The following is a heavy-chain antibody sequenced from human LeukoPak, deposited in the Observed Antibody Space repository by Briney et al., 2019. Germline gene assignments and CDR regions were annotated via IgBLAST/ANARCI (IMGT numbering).Heavy chain of an antibody. CDR2: IYYSGST. Sequence: PSETLSLTCTVSGGSISSSSYYWSWIRQPPGKGLEWTGYIYYSGSTNYNPSLKSRVTISVDTSKNQFSLKLSSVTAADTAVYYCARDLNWGVRTHLAFDIWGQGTMVTVSS. V-gene: IGHV4-61*01. D-gene: IGHD7-27*01. J-gene: IGHJ3*02. CDR3: ARDLNWGVRTHLAFDI. CDR1: GGSISSSSYY.